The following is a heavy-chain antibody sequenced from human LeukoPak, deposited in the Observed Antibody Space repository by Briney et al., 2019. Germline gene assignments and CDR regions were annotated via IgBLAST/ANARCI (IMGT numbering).Heavy chain of an antibody. CDR1: GYTFTTYA. CDR3: ARGPLGGSSWADY. V-gene: IGHV1-3*03. CDR2: INAGTGNT. J-gene: IGHJ4*02. Sequence: GASVKVSCKASGYTFTTYAMHWVRQAPGQRLEWMGWINAGTGNTKYSQEFQGRVTITRDTSASTAYMELSSLRSEDMAVYYCARGPLGGSSWADYWDQGTLVTVSS. D-gene: IGHD6-13*01.